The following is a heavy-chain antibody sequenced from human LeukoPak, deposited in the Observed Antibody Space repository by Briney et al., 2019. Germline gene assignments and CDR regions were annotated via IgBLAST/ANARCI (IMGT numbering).Heavy chain of an antibody. Sequence: GASVKVSCKASGYTFTGYYMHWVRQAPGQGLEWMGWINPNSGGTNYAQKFQGRVTMTRDTSISTAYMELRRLRSYDTAVYYCARYPLSRDYDFDYWGQGTLVTVSS. CDR3: ARYPLSRDYDFDY. CDR2: INPNSGGT. V-gene: IGHV1-2*02. D-gene: IGHD3-16*01. J-gene: IGHJ4*02. CDR1: GYTFTGYY.